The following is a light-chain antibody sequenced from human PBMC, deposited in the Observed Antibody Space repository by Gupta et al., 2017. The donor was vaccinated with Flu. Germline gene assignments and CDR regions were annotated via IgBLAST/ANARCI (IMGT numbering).Light chain of an antibody. CDR2: DAS. V-gene: IGKV3-11*01. J-gene: IGKJ5*01. CDR1: QSVSSY. Sequence: ERATLSCRASQSVSSYLAWYHQKPGQAPRLLIYDASNSATGIPARFSGSGSGTDFTLTISSLEPEDFAVYFCQQRSNWPPITFGQGTRLEIK. CDR3: QQRSNWPPIT.